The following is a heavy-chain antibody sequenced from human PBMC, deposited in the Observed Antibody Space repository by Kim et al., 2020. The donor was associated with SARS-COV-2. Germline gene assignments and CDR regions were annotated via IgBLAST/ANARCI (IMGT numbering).Heavy chain of an antibody. CDR1: GFTFSSYW. Sequence: GGSLRLSCAASGFTFSSYWMHWVRQAPGKGLVWVSRINSDGSSTSYADSVKGRFTISRDNAKNTLYLQMNSLRAEDTAVYYCARDIRVYGTRAEWFPYYYYGMDVWGQGTTVTVSS. J-gene: IGHJ6*02. CDR3: ARDIRVYGTRAEWFPYYYYGMDV. V-gene: IGHV3-74*01. CDR2: INSDGSST. D-gene: IGHD3-10*01.